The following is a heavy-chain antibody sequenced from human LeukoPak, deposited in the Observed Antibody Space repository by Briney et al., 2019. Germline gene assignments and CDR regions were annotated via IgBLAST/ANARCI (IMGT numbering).Heavy chain of an antibody. V-gene: IGHV4-34*01. CDR1: GGSFSGDY. CDR3: ARSPDWYMDV. CDR2: INHSGST. J-gene: IGHJ6*03. D-gene: IGHD2-21*01. Sequence: SETLSLTCGVYGGSFSGDYWSWIRLPPGKGLEWIGEINHSGSTNYNSSLKSRVTISVDTSKNQFSLKLSSVTAADTAVYYCARSPDWYMDVWGKGTTVTVSS.